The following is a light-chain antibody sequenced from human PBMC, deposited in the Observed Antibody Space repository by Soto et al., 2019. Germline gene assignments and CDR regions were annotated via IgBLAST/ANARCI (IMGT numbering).Light chain of an antibody. CDR3: SAWDDSLNGRL. V-gene: IGLV1-44*01. CDR2: SDN. Sequence: QPVLTQPPSASGTPGRRVSISCSGSNSNIGSSAVNWYMQLPGTAPKLLIYSDNQRPSGVPDRFSGSKSGSSASLAISGLQPEDEADYYCSAWDDSLNGRLFGGGTKVTVL. J-gene: IGLJ2*01. CDR1: NSNIGSSA.